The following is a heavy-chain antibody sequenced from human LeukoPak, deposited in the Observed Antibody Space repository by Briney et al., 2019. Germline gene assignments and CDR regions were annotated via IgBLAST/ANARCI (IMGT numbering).Heavy chain of an antibody. J-gene: IGHJ3*02. CDR2: MYPWGSA. CDR3: ARGSIAARLQAFDI. Sequence: GGSLRLSCAASGITLNTNDMNWVRQAPGKGLVWVSIMYPWGSAFYTDSVKGRFTISRDNSKNTLYLQMNSLRAEDTAVYYCARGSIAARLQAFDIWGQGTMVTVSS. V-gene: IGHV3-66*03. CDR1: GITLNTND. D-gene: IGHD6-6*01.